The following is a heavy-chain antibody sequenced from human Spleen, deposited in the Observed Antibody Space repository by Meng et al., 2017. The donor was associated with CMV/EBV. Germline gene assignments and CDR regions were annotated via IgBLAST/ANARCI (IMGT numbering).Heavy chain of an antibody. Sequence: GESLKISCAASGFTFSTYAMHWVQQAPGKGLEWVSAISGGGSSTFYADSMQGRFTISRDNSKNTLFLQMKSLRAGDTAIYYCAKAPSIEARAGIDFWGPGTLVTVSS. J-gene: IGHJ1*01. V-gene: IGHV3-23*01. CDR3: AKAPSIEARAGIDF. CDR1: GFTFSTYA. D-gene: IGHD6-6*01. CDR2: ISGGGSST.